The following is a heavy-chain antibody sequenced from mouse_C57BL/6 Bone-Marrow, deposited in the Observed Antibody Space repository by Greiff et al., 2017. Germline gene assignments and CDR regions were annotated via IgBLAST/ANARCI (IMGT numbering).Heavy chain of an antibody. V-gene: IGHV1-81*01. J-gene: IGHJ1*03. CDR2: IYPRSGNT. CDR3: ARYYYGSSRSDV. CDR1: GYTFTSYG. D-gene: IGHD1-1*01. Sequence: VQLQQSGAELARPGASVKLSCKASGYTFTSYGISWVKQRTGQGLEWIGEIYPRSGNTYYNEKFKGKATLTADKSSSTAYMELRSLTSEDSEVYFCARYYYGSSRSDVWGTGTTVTVSS.